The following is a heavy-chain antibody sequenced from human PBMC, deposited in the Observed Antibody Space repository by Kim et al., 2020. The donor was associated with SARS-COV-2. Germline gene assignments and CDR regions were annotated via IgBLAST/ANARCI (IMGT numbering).Heavy chain of an antibody. D-gene: IGHD3-22*01. CDR3: ARRETYYYDSSGYYYLDY. J-gene: IGHJ4*02. CDR1: GYTFTSYG. Sequence: ASVKVSCKASGYTFTSYGISWVRQAPGQGLEWMGWISAYNGNTNYAQKLQGRVTMTTDTSTSTAYMELRSLRSDDTAVYYCARRETYYYDSSGYYYLDYWGQGTLVTVSS. V-gene: IGHV1-18*01. CDR2: ISAYNGNT.